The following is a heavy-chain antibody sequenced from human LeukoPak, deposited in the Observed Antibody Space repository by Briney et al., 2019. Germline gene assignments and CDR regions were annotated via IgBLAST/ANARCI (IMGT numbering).Heavy chain of an antibody. CDR2: IPYSGIT. CDR1: GGSISSNSYY. CDR3: ASIYSSGFYFDY. Sequence: SETLSLTCTVSGGSISSNSYYWGWIRQSPGKGLEWIASIPYSGITSYNPSLKSRVTLSVDTSKNQFSLTLISVTAADTAMYYCASIYSSGFYFDYWGQGILVSVSS. V-gene: IGHV4-39*07. D-gene: IGHD6-19*01. J-gene: IGHJ4*02.